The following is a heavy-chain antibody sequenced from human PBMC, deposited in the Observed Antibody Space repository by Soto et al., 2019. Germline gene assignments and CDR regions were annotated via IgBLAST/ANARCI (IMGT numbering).Heavy chain of an antibody. D-gene: IGHD6-13*01. V-gene: IGHV3-30*14. J-gene: IGHJ4*02. CDR2: ISYDGTNK. CDR1: GFTFSSYA. Sequence: QVQLLESGGGVVQPGRSLRLSCAASGFTFSSYAMHWVRQAPGKGLECVAVISYDGTNKYYADSVKGRFTISRVNSQNTLDLQRNSLRAADTAVYYCASENGAVIAAAGHSDYWGEGTLYTVSS. CDR3: ASENGAVIAAAGHSDY.